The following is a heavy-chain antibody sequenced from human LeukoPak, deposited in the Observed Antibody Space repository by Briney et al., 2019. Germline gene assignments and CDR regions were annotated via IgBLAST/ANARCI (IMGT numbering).Heavy chain of an antibody. CDR3: ARRDSGYGLFDY. CDR1: GGSISSSSYY. J-gene: IGHJ4*02. CDR2: IYYSGST. D-gene: IGHD5-12*01. V-gene: IGHV4-39*01. Sequence: SETLSLTCTVSGGSISSSSYYWGWIRQPPGKGLEWIGSIYYSGSTYYNPSLKSRVTISVDTSKNQFSLKLSSVTAAGTAVYYCARRDSGYGLFDYWGQGTLVTVSS.